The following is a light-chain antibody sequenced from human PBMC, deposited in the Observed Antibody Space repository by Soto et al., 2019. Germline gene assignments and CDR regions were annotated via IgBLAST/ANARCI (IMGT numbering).Light chain of an antibody. CDR2: DAS. CDR1: QSVSSY. CDR3: PQRSNWPPVYT. V-gene: IGKV3-11*01. J-gene: IGKJ2*01. Sequence: EIVLTQSPATLSLSPGERATLSCRASQSVSSYLAWYQQKPGQAPRLLIYDASNRATGIPARFSGSGSGTDFTLTISSLEPEDFAVYYCPQRSNWPPVYTFGQGTELEIK.